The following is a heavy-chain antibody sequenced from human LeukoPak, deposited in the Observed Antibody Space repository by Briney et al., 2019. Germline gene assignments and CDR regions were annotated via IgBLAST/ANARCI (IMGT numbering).Heavy chain of an antibody. D-gene: IGHD2-15*01. CDR1: GGSLNNYH. CDR2: IYTSGST. Sequence: SETLSLTCTVSGGSLNNYHWSWIRQPAGKGLEYIGRIYTSGSTNYNPSLTSRVTMSVDTSKNQFSLKLRSVTAADTAVYYCARGVKYCSGGSCYRDYYYYGMDVWGQGTTVTVSS. V-gene: IGHV4-4*07. CDR3: ARGVKYCSGGSCYRDYYYYGMDV. J-gene: IGHJ6*02.